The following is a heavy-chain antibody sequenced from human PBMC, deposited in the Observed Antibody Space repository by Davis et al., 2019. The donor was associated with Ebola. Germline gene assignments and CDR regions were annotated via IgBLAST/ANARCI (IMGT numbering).Heavy chain of an antibody. J-gene: IGHJ4*02. D-gene: IGHD2-2*01. Sequence: GESLKISCAASGFTFSSYSMNWVRQAPGKGLEWVAVISYDGSNKYYADSVKGRFTISRDNSKNTLYLQMNSLRAEDTAVYYCAKETAAIPTRTDYWGQGTLVTVS. CDR2: ISYDGSNK. CDR3: AKETAAIPTRTDY. V-gene: IGHV3-30*18. CDR1: GFTFSSYS.